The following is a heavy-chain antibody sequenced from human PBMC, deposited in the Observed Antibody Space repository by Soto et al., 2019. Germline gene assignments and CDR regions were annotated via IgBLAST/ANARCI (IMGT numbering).Heavy chain of an antibody. J-gene: IGHJ4*02. D-gene: IGHD5-12*01. CDR1: GGSISSSSYY. CDR2: IYYSGST. V-gene: IGHV4-39*01. Sequence: QLQLQESGPGLVKPSETLSLTCTVSGGSISSSSYYWGWIRQPPGKGLEWIGTIYYSGSTYYHPSLESRVTISVDTSKNQFSLKLSPVTAADTAVYYCARRPSGYGGIDYWGQGTLVTVSS. CDR3: ARRPSGYGGIDY.